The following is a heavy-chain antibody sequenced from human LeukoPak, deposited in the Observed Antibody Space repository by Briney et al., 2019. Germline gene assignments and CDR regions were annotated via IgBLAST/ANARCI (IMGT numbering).Heavy chain of an antibody. D-gene: IGHD6-13*01. CDR2: IYYSGST. Sequence: SETLSLTCTVSGGSISSYYWSWIRQPPGKGLEWIGYIYYSGSTNYNPSLKSRVTISVDTSKNQFSLKLSSVTAADTAVYYCASSGEAAGVDYWGQRTLVTVSS. J-gene: IGHJ4*02. V-gene: IGHV4-59*08. CDR1: GGSISSYY. CDR3: ASSGEAAGVDY.